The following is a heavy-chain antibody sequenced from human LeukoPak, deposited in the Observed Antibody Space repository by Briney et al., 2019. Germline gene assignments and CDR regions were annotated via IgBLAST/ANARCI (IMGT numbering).Heavy chain of an antibody. CDR3: AKVSTMIVVDYFDY. Sequence: GGSLRLSCAASGFTFDDYGMSWVRQAPGKGLEWVSGINWNGGSTGYADSVKGRFTISRDNAKNSLYLQMNSLRAEDTAVYYCAKVSTMIVVDYFDYWGQGTLVTVSS. CDR1: GFTFDDYG. CDR2: INWNGGST. D-gene: IGHD3-22*01. V-gene: IGHV3-20*04. J-gene: IGHJ4*02.